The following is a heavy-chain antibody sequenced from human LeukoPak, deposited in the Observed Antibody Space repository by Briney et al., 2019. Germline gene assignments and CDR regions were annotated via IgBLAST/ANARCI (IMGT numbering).Heavy chain of an antibody. J-gene: IGHJ5*02. CDR2: ISAYNGNT. D-gene: IGHD2-2*01. V-gene: IGHV1-18*01. CDR1: GYTFTSYG. Sequence: ASVKVSCKASGYTFTSYGISWVRQAGGQGLEWRGWISAYNGNTNYAQKLQGRVTMTTDTSTSTAYMELRSLSSDDTAVYSCPRDALVVPAAPPYHWFDPWGQGPLVTVSS. CDR3: PRDALVVPAAPPYHWFDP.